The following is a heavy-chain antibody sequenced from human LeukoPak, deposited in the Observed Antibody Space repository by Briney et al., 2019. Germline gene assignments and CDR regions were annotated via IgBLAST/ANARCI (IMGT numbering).Heavy chain of an antibody. V-gene: IGHV1-18*01. CDR2: ISAYNGNT. D-gene: IGHD1-7*01. CDR3: AREAITGTLPLDY. J-gene: IGHJ4*02. CDR1: GYTFTNYD. Sequence: ASVKVSCKASGYTFTNYDFNWMRQATGQGLEWMGCISAYNGNTNYAQKLQGRVTMTTDTSTSTAYMELRSLRSDDTAVYYCAREAITGTLPLDYWGQGTLVTVSS.